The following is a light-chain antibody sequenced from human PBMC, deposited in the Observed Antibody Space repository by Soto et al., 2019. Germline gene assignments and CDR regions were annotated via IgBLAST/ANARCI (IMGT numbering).Light chain of an antibody. CDR3: QSYDSSLSGWV. CDR1: SSNIGAGYD. J-gene: IGLJ3*02. Sequence: SVLTPPPSVSGAPGQRVTISFTGSSSNIGAGYDVHWYQQLPGTAPKLLIYGNSNRPSGVPDRFSGSKSGTSASLAITGLEAEDEADYYCQSYDSSLSGWVFGGGTKLTLL. CDR2: GNS. V-gene: IGLV1-40*01.